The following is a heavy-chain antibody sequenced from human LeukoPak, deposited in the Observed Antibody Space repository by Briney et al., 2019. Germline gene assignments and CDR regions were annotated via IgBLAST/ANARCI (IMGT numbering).Heavy chain of an antibody. Sequence: GGSLRLSCAASGFTFNRFWLHWVRQAPGKGLVWVSRIISDGSSTNYADSVKGRFTISRDNAKNTLYLQMNSLRAEDTALYYCAREDVDITVATSGAFDIWGQGTMVTVSS. CDR2: IISDGSST. CDR1: GFTFNRFW. V-gene: IGHV3-74*01. CDR3: AREDVDITVATSGAFDI. J-gene: IGHJ3*02. D-gene: IGHD6-19*01.